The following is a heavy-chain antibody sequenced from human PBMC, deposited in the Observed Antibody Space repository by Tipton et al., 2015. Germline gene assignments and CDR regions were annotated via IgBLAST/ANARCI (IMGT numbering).Heavy chain of an antibody. Sequence: TLSLTCAVHGGSFSAHYLSWIRQAPGKGLEWVGEISHSGIAVHNPSLKSRVTISEDTSKNQLSLKLSSVTAADTAAYYCARRRTNNSWSYWGQGTLVTVSS. CDR1: GGSFSAHY. CDR2: ISHSGIA. CDR3: ARRRTNNSWSY. J-gene: IGHJ4*02. D-gene: IGHD6-13*01. V-gene: IGHV4-34*01.